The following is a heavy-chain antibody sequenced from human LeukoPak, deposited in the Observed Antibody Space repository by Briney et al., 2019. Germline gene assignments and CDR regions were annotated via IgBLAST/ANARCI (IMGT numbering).Heavy chain of an antibody. CDR1: GGSITGSY. CDR2: IYYSGST. J-gene: IGHJ4*02. D-gene: IGHD3-10*01. V-gene: IGHV4-59*01. CDR3: ATAGPISGRHNYFDS. Sequence: SETLSLTCTVSGGSITGSYWSWLRQPPGKGLEYIGYIYYSGSTNYNPSLKSRVTISVDTSKNQFSLKLTSVTAADTAVYYCATAGPISGRHNYFDSWGQGTLVTDSS.